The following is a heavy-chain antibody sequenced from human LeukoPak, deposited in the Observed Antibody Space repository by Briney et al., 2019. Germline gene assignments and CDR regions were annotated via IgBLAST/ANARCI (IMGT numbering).Heavy chain of an antibody. CDR2: IIPILGIA. D-gene: IGHD3-10*01. V-gene: IGHV1-69*04. Sequence: ASVKVSCKASGGTFSSYAISWVRQAPGQGLEWMGRIIPILGIANYAQKFQGRVTITADKSTSTAYMELSSLRSEDTAVYYCARVRGLLDAFDIWGQGTMVTVSS. CDR3: ARVRGLLDAFDI. J-gene: IGHJ3*02. CDR1: GGTFSSYA.